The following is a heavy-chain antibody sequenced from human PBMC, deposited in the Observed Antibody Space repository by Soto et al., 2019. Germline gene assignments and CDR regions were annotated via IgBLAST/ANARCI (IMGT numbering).Heavy chain of an antibody. CDR1: GFTFSSHS. CDR3: ARDFGAMVISFVDY. CDR2: IRSSRSTI. J-gene: IGHJ4*02. V-gene: IGHV3-48*01. Sequence: GVPLRLSSEAPGFTFSSHSINWVRQAPRKGLAWGSYIRSSRSTIYYADSVTGGSTISRDNAKTSLYLQMNSLRAEDTAVYYSARDFGAMVISFVDYWGQGTLVTVSS. D-gene: IGHD5-18*01.